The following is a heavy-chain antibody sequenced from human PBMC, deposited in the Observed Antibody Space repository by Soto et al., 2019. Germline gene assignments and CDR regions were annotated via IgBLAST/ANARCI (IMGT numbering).Heavy chain of an antibody. CDR2: IKSKTDGGTT. D-gene: IGHD5-18*01. V-gene: IGHV3-15*01. J-gene: IGHJ4*02. Sequence: GGSLRLSCAASGFTFSNAWMSWVRQAPGKGLEWVGRIKSKTDGGTTDYAAPVNGRFTISSDDSKNTLYLQMNSLKTEATAVYYCTTDVDTAMGFDYWGQGTLVTVSS. CDR3: TTDVDTAMGFDY. CDR1: GFTFSNAW.